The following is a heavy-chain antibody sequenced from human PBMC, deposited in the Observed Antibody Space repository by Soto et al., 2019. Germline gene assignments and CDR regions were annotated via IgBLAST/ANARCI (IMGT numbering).Heavy chain of an antibody. CDR2: IYHSGST. D-gene: IGHD7-27*01. J-gene: IGHJ6*02. V-gene: IGHV4-4*02. CDR1: GGSISSSNW. Sequence: PSETLSLTCAVSGGSISSSNWWSWVRQPPGKGLEWIGEIYHSGSTNYNPSLKSRVTISVDKSKNQFSLYLQMNSLRAEDTAVYYCVRGVPGDQTYFWYGMDVWGQGTTVTVSS. CDR3: VRGVPGDQTYFWYGMDV.